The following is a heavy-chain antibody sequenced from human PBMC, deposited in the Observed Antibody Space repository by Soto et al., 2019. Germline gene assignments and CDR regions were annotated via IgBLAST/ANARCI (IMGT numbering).Heavy chain of an antibody. CDR1: GFTFSSYA. Sequence: PGGSLRLSCAASGFTFSSYAMGWVRQGPGKGLEWVAVVSIGGSTHYADSVRGRFTISRDDSKNTLSLQMNSLTAEDTAVYFCAKRRGAGGHFDYRGQGARFTVSS. CDR3: AKRRGAGGHFDY. CDR2: VSIGGST. D-gene: IGHD2-15*01. J-gene: IGHJ4*02. V-gene: IGHV3-23*01.